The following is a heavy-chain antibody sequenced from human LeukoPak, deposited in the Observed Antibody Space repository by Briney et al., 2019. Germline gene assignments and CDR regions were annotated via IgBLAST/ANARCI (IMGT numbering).Heavy chain of an antibody. J-gene: IGHJ3*02. D-gene: IGHD3-22*01. Sequence: SETLSLTCAVYGGSLSGYYWNWIRQPPGKGLEWIGYIYDSGSTNYNPSLKSRVTISVDTSKNQFSLKLSSVTAADTAVYYCACLTTADAFDIWGQGTMVTVSS. CDR2: IYDSGST. CDR3: ACLTTADAFDI. V-gene: IGHV4-59*01. CDR1: GGSLSGYY.